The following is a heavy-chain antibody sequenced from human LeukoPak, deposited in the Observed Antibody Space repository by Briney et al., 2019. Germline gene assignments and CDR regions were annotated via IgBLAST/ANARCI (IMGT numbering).Heavy chain of an antibody. V-gene: IGHV1-8*02. CDR1: GYTFTSYY. D-gene: IGHD3-16*01. CDR2: MNPNSGNT. CDR3: VSLGAFDI. J-gene: IGHJ3*02. Sequence: ASVKVSCKASGYTFTSYYMHWVRQATGQGLEWMGWMNPNSGNTGYAQKFQGRVTMTRDMSTSTVYMELSSLRSEDTAVYYCVSLGAFDIWGQGTMVTVSS.